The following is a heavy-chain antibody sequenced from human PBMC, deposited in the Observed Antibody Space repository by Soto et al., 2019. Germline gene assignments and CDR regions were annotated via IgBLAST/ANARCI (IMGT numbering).Heavy chain of an antibody. Sequence: GGSLRLSCAASGFTFSSYGMHWVRQAPGKGLEWVAAISYDGSNKYYADSVKGRFTISRDNSKNTLYLQMNSLRAEETALYYCAKSLLWFGELLLNYGMDVWGQGTTVTVSS. V-gene: IGHV3-30*18. D-gene: IGHD3-10*01. CDR1: GFTFSSYG. CDR3: AKSLLWFGELLLNYGMDV. CDR2: ISYDGSNK. J-gene: IGHJ6*02.